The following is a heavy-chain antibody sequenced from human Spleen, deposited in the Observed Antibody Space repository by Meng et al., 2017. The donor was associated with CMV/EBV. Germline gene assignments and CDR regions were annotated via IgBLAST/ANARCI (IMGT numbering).Heavy chain of an antibody. CDR2: IYYSGST. D-gene: IGHD4-17*01. CDR1: GGSVSNGSYY. CDR3: ARTPFTVTTFDY. Sequence: SETLSLTCTVSGGSVSNGSYYWSWIRQPPGKGLEWIGYIYYSGSTNYNPSLKSRVTISVDTSKNQFSLKLSSVTAADTAVYYCARTPFTVTTFDYWGQGTLVTVSS. J-gene: IGHJ4*02. V-gene: IGHV4-61*01.